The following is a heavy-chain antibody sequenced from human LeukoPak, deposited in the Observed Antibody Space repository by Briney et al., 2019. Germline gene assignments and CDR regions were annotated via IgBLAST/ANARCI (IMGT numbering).Heavy chain of an antibody. V-gene: IGHV4-39*01. J-gene: IGHJ4*02. CDR1: GGSISSSSYY. Sequence: KPSETLSLTCTVSGGSISSSSYYWGWIRQPPGKGLQWIGSIYYRGNTYYTPSLKSRVTISVDTSKNQFSLKLSSVTAADTAVYYCARGPNYGGNSKDFDYWGQGTLVTVSS. D-gene: IGHD4-23*01. CDR3: ARGPNYGGNSKDFDY. CDR2: IYYRGNT.